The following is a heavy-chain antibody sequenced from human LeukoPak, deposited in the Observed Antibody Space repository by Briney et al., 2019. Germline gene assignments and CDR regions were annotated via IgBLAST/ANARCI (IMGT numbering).Heavy chain of an antibody. Sequence: PGGSLRLSCAASGLTFSSYAVSWVRQAPGKGLEWVSSISGSGGSTYSADSAKGRFTISRDNSKNTLYLQMNSLRAEDTALYYCAKDRSCTNDICHGDFDYWGQGTLVTVSS. V-gene: IGHV3-23*01. J-gene: IGHJ4*02. CDR3: AKDRSCTNDICHGDFDY. CDR1: GLTFSSYA. D-gene: IGHD2-8*01. CDR2: ISGSGGST.